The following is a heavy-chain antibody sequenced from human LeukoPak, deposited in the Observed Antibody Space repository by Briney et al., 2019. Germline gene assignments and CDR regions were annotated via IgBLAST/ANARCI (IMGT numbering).Heavy chain of an antibody. Sequence: SETLSLTCTVSGGSISSYYWSWIRQPPGKGLEWIGYISYSGSSNYNPSLKSRVTISVDTSKNQFSLKLSPVTAADTAVHYCARAVGVGRGTYFDLWGRGTLVTVSS. CDR1: GGSISSYY. V-gene: IGHV4-59*08. D-gene: IGHD1-1*01. CDR2: ISYSGSS. CDR3: ARAVGVGRGTYFDL. J-gene: IGHJ2*01.